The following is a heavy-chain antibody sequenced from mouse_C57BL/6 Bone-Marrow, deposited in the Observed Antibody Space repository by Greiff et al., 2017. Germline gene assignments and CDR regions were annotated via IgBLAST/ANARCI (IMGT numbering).Heavy chain of an antibody. CDR2: IDPEDGET. Sequence: EVKLVESGAELVKPGASVKLSCTASGFNIKDYYMHWVKQRTEQGLEWIGRIDPEDGETKYAPQFQGKATITADTSSNTAYLQLSSLTSEDTAVYYCATPNYGSSYGYWYFDGWGTGTTVTVSS. V-gene: IGHV14-2*01. J-gene: IGHJ1*03. CDR1: GFNIKDYY. CDR3: ATPNYGSSYGYWYFDG. D-gene: IGHD1-1*01.